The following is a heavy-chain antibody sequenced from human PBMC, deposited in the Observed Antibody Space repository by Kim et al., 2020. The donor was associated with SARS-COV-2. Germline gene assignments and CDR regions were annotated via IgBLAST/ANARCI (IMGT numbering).Heavy chain of an antibody. CDR2: IYYSGST. V-gene: IGHV4-61*01. CDR1: GGSVSSGSYY. CDR3: ARVGAGGGYYYYGMDV. J-gene: IGHJ6*02. Sequence: SETLSLTCTVSGGSVSSGSYYWSWIRQPPGKGLEWIGYIYYSGSTNYNPSLKSRVTISVDTSKNQFSLKLSSVTAADTAVYYCARVGAGGGYYYYGMDVWGQGTTVTVSS. D-gene: IGHD6-25*01.